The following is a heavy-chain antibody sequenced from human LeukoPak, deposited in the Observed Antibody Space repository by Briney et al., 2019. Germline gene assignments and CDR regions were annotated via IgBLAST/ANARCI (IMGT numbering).Heavy chain of an antibody. Sequence: GGSLRLPCAASGFSFSDYYMSWIRQAPGKGLEWVSYISASGSIIYNADSVKGRFTISRDNSKNTLYLQMNSLRAEDTAVYYCAKDQGSSWPYYFDYWGQGTLVTVSS. D-gene: IGHD6-13*01. J-gene: IGHJ4*02. CDR2: ISASGSII. CDR1: GFSFSDYY. V-gene: IGHV3-11*04. CDR3: AKDQGSSWPYYFDY.